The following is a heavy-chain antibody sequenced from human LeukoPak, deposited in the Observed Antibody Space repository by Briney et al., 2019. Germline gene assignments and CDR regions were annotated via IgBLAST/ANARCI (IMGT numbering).Heavy chain of an antibody. V-gene: IGHV3-7*01. J-gene: IGHJ6*03. CDR1: GFTFSSYW. CDR2: IKQDGSEK. CDR3: ARDYNAAPSPYYYYYMDV. D-gene: IGHD3-10*01. Sequence: GGSLRLSCAASGFTFSSYWTSWVRQAPGKGLEWVANIKQDGSEKYYVDSVKGRFTISRDNAKNSLYLQMNSLRAEDTAVYYCARDYNAAPSPYYYYYMDVWGKRTTVTVSS.